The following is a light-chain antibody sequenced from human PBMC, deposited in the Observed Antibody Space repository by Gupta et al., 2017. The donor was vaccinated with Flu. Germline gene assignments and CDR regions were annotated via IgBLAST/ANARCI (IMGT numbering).Light chain of an antibody. CDR3: QLYGSSPAYT. Sequence: ELVLTQSPGSLSLSPGERASLSCRASQTVAGSYLAWYQQQPGQAPRLLIYGASTRATGIPDRFSGSGSWTDFTLTISRLEPEDFAVYYCQLYGSSPAYTFGQGTRLEI. J-gene: IGKJ2*01. V-gene: IGKV3-20*01. CDR2: GAS. CDR1: QTVAGSY.